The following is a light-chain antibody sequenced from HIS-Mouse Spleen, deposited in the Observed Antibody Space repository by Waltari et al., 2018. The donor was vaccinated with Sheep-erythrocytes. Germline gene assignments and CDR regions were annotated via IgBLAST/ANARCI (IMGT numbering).Light chain of an antibody. CDR3: CSYAGSSTPWV. V-gene: IGLV2-23*01. CDR2: EGS. J-gene: IGLJ3*02. CDR1: SSDVGSYNL. Sequence: QSALTQPASVSGSPGQSITISCTGTSSDVGSYNLLSWYQQHPGKAPKLMIYEGSKRPSRVPERFSGAKSGNTASLTISGLQAEDEADYYCCSYAGSSTPWVFGGGTKLTVL.